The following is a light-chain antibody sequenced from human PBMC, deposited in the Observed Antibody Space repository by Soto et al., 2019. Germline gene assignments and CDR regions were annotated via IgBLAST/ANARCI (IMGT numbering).Light chain of an antibody. J-gene: IGKJ4*01. CDR1: QSVSSSY. V-gene: IGKV3D-20*02. CDR3: QQRASWPLT. Sequence: EIVLTQSPGTLSLSPGERATLSCRASQSVSSSYLAWYQLRPGQGPRLLIFDAASRATGIPDRVSGSGSGTDFTLTISRLEPEDFAVYYCQQRASWPLTFGGGTKVEIK. CDR2: DAA.